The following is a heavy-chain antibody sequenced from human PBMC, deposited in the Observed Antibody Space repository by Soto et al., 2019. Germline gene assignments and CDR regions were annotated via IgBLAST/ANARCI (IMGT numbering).Heavy chain of an antibody. D-gene: IGHD3-9*01. Sequence: PGGSLRLSCAASKFSFSSYTMHWVRQAPGKGLEWVAIISFDGSKTHYADSVKGRFTISRDNSKHTLDLQMTSLRPEDTAVYFCARDPTLRYFDSPSYYYGMDVWGQGTTVTLSS. CDR2: ISFDGSKT. CDR1: KFSFSSYT. CDR3: ARDPTLRYFDSPSYYYGMDV. V-gene: IGHV3-30-3*01. J-gene: IGHJ6*02.